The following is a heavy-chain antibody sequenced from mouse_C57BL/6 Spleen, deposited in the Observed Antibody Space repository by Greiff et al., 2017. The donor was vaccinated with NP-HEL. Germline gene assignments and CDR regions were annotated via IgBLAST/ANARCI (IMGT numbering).Heavy chain of an antibody. Sequence: VQLQQSGPGLVQPSQSLSITCTVSGFSLTSYGVHWVRQSPGKGLEWLGVIWSGGSTDYNAAFISRLSISKDNSKSQVFFKMNSLQADDTAIYYCARIRTGYYAMDYWGQGTSVTVSS. CDR3: ARIRTGYYAMDY. CDR1: GFSLTSYG. CDR2: IWSGGST. J-gene: IGHJ4*01. V-gene: IGHV2-2*01. D-gene: IGHD4-1*01.